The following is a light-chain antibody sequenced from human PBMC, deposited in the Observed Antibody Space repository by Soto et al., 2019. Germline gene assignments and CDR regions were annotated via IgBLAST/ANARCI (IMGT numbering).Light chain of an antibody. Sequence: EVVMTQFPATLSVSPGERVTLSCRASQTVTTNLAWYQQKPGQAPRLLIFDASARAVDIPGRFSGSQSGTEFTLTISSLQPEDFAVYYSHYYDKWPPGTLGQGTKVDIK. CDR2: DAS. V-gene: IGKV3D-15*01. CDR1: QTVTTN. J-gene: IGKJ1*01. CDR3: HYYDKWPPGT.